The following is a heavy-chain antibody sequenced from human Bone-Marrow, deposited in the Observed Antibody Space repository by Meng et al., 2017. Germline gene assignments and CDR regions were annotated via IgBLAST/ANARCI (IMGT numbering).Heavy chain of an antibody. D-gene: IGHD6-19*01. CDR3: ARDVLAVAANWFDP. CDR2: ISYDGSNK. V-gene: IGHV3-30*01. Sequence: QVPLVEAGGGVVQPGRSLRLSCAASGFTISSYAMHWVRQAPGKGLEWVAVISYDGSNKYYADSVKGRFTISRDNSKNTLYLQMNSLRAEDTAVYYCARDVLAVAANWFDPWGQGTLVTVSS. CDR1: GFTISSYA. J-gene: IGHJ5*02.